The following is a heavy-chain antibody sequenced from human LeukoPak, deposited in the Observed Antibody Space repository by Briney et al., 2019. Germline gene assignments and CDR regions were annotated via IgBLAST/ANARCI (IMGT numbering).Heavy chain of an antibody. J-gene: IGHJ4*02. D-gene: IGHD3-10*01. CDR1: GFTFSSYA. CDR2: ISGSGGST. V-gene: IGHV3-23*01. Sequence: TGGSLRLSCAASGFTFSSYAMSWVRQAPGKGLEWVSAISGSGGSTYYADSVKGRFTISRDNSKNTLYLQMNSLRAEDTAVYYCAKEAIVLLSLRHPSDYWGQGTLVTVSS. CDR3: AKEAIVLLSLRHPSDY.